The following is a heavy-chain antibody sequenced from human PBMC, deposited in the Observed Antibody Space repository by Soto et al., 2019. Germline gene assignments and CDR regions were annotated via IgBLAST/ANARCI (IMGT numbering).Heavy chain of an antibody. J-gene: IGHJ6*02. CDR3: ARDIVVPAATFYYYYGMDV. CDR2: INPSGGST. Sequence: GASVKFSCKASGYTFTSYYMHWVRQAPGQGLEWMGIINPSGGSTSYAQKFQGRVTMTRDTSTSTVYMELSSLRSEDTAVYYCARDIVVPAATFYYYYGMDVWGQGTTVTVSS. D-gene: IGHD2-2*01. CDR1: GYTFTSYY. V-gene: IGHV1-46*01.